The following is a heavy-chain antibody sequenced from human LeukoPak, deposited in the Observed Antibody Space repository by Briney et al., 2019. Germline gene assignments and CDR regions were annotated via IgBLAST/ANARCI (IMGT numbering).Heavy chain of an antibody. CDR1: GFTFSNYA. Sequence: GGSLRLSCAASGFTFSNYAMRWVRQAPGKGLEWVSAISNSGGTTYYADSVKGRFTISRDNSKNTLFLQMNSLRADDSAVYYCAKALVAAATDCWGQGTLVTVSS. V-gene: IGHV3-23*01. J-gene: IGHJ4*02. CDR2: ISNSGGTT. D-gene: IGHD2-2*01. CDR3: AKALVAAATDC.